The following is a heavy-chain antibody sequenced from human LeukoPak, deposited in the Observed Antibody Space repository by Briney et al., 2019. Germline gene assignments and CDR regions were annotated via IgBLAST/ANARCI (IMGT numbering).Heavy chain of an antibody. CDR3: ARKSYVWGSYRPDDALDI. J-gene: IGHJ3*02. CDR2: ISAHNGNT. V-gene: IGHV1-18*01. D-gene: IGHD3-16*02. CDR1: GYTFIRYG. Sequence: ASVKVSCKASGYTFIRYGISWVRQAPGQGLEWMGWISAHNGNTNYAQKLQGRVTMTTDTSTSTAYMELRSLRSDDTAIYYWARKSYVWGSYRPDDALDIWGQGTMVTVSS.